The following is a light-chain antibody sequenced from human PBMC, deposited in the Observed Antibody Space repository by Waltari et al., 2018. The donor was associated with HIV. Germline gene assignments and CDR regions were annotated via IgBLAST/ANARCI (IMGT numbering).Light chain of an antibody. V-gene: IGLV1-44*01. J-gene: IGLJ2*01. CDR2: IND. Sequence: QSPLTQTPSMSGAPGQRVTIYCSGGPSNIGSNSVNWYRQLPGTAPNLLIYINDQRPSSVPVRFSGSKSATSAFLVISGLQSDDEADYYCATWDDTMSVVFGGGTRLTVL. CDR3: ATWDDTMSVV. CDR1: PSNIGSNS.